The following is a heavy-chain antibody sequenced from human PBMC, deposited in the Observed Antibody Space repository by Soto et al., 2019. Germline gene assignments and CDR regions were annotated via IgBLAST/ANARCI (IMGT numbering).Heavy chain of an antibody. CDR2: IIPIFGTA. J-gene: IGHJ3*02. CDR3: ARDARERASSGRGDAFDI. Sequence: QVQLVQSGAEVKKPGSSAKVSCKASGGTFSSYAISWVRQAPGQGLEWMGGIIPIFGTANYAQKFQGRVTITADESTSTAYMELSSLRSEDTAVYYCARDARERASSGRGDAFDIWGQGTMVTVSS. D-gene: IGHD3-22*01. CDR1: GGTFSSYA. V-gene: IGHV1-69*01.